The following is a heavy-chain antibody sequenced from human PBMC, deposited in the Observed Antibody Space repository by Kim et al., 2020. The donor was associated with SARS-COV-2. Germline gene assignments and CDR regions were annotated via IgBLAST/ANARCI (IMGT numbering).Heavy chain of an antibody. Sequence: SETLSLTCAVYGGSFSGYYWSWIRQPPGKGLEWIGEITHSGSTNYNPSLKSRVTISVDTYKNQFSLKLSSVTAADTAVYYCARGGILWFGIDYWGQGTLVTVSS. D-gene: IGHD3-10*01. CDR2: ITHSGST. CDR3: ARGGILWFGIDY. V-gene: IGHV4-34*01. CDR1: GGSFSGYY. J-gene: IGHJ4*02.